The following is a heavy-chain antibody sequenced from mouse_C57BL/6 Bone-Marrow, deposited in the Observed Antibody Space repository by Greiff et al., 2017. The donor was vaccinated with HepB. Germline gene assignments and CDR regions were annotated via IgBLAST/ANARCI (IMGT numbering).Heavy chain of an antibody. Sequence: EVKLVESGEGLVKPGGSLKLSCAASGFTFSSYAMSWVRQTPEKRLEWVAYISSGGDYIYYADTVKGRFTISRDNARNTLYLQMSSLKSEDTAMYYCKRYDGYLYAMDYWGQGTSVTVSS. CDR1: GFTFSSYA. V-gene: IGHV5-9-1*02. D-gene: IGHD2-3*01. CDR2: ISSGGDYI. CDR3: KRYDGYLYAMDY. J-gene: IGHJ4*01.